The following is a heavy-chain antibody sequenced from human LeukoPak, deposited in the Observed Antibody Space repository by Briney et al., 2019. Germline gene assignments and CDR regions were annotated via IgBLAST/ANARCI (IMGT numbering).Heavy chain of an antibody. CDR2: ISSSSSYT. J-gene: IGHJ4*02. D-gene: IGHD1-26*01. Sequence: GGSLRLSCAASGSTFSDYYMSWIRQAPGKGLEWVSYISSSSSYTNYADSVKGRFTISRDNAKNSLYLQMNSLRAEDTAVYYCARDRYSGSHRYFDYWGQGTLVTVSS. V-gene: IGHV3-11*06. CDR3: ARDRYSGSHRYFDY. CDR1: GSTFSDYY.